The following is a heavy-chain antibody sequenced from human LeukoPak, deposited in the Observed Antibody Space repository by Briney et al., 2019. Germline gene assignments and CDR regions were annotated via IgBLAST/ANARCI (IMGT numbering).Heavy chain of an antibody. CDR2: IKSKPDGGTT. Sequence: GGSLRLSCAASGFTVSDAWMHWFRQAPGGGLEWVGRIKSKPDGGTTDYAAPVKGRFTISRDESESALYLQMSSLTTDDTAVYYCVAREAWGQGTLVTVSS. CDR1: GFTVSDAW. CDR3: VAREA. V-gene: IGHV3-15*01. J-gene: IGHJ5*02.